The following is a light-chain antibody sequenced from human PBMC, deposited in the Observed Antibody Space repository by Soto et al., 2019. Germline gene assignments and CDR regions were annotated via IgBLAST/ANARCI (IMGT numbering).Light chain of an antibody. J-gene: IGKJ5*01. CDR3: QQYHIWPYT. V-gene: IGKV3-15*01. Sequence: ILLTQSPATLSVSPGERVTLSCRASQSVSSLLAWYQQKPRQAPTLLMYDTSTRATGIPARFSGSGSGTDFTLTISSLQSEDLAIYYCQQYHIWPYTFGQGTRLEIK. CDR2: DTS. CDR1: QSVSSL.